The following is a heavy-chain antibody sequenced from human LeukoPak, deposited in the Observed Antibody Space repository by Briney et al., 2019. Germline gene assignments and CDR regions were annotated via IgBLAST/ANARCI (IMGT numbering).Heavy chain of an antibody. CDR3: ARGASTGTTYFDY. J-gene: IGHJ4*02. Sequence: PGRSLRLSCAASGFTFSSYAMHWVRQAPGKGLEGVAVISYDGSNKYYADSVKGRFTISRDNSKNTLYLQMNSLRAEDTAVYYCARGASTGTTYFDYWGQGTLVTVSS. D-gene: IGHD1-1*01. CDR1: GFTFSSYA. CDR2: ISYDGSNK. V-gene: IGHV3-30-3*01.